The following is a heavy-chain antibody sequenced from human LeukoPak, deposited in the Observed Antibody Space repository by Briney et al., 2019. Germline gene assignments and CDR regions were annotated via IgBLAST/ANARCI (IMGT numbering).Heavy chain of an antibody. Sequence: SQTLSLTFPISVDSVSSNIAASNWIRHSPSRGLEWLGRTYYRSKWYNDYAVSVKSRITINPDTSKNQFSLQLNSVTPEDTAVYYCARDRGRQQLEYYYYYGMDVWGQGTTVTVSS. V-gene: IGHV6-1*01. D-gene: IGHD6-13*01. CDR1: VDSVSSNIAA. CDR2: TYYRSKWYN. CDR3: ARDRGRQQLEYYYYYGMDV. J-gene: IGHJ6*02.